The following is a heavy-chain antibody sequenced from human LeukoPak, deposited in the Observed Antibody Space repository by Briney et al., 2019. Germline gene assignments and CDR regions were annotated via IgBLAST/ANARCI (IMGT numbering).Heavy chain of an antibody. D-gene: IGHD3-10*01. V-gene: IGHV1-2*02. CDR2: INPNSGGT. J-gene: IGHJ6*03. CDR1: GYTFTGYY. CDR3: ARAPLHYYGSGSYGAGYYYYYMDV. Sequence: ASVKVSCKASGYTFTGYYMHWVRQAPGQGLEWMGWINPNSGGTNYAQKFQGRVTVTRDTSISTAYMELSRLRSDDTVVYYCARAPLHYYGSGSYGAGYYYYYMDVWGKGTTVTISS.